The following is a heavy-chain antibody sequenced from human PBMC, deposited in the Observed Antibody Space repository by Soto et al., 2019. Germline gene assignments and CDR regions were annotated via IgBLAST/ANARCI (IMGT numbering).Heavy chain of an antibody. CDR2: IIPILGIA. V-gene: IGHV1-69*02. CDR3: ARLLVLDYYYGMAV. CDR1: GGTFSSYT. Sequence: QVQLVQSGAEVKKPGSSVKVSCKASGGTFSSYTISWVRQAPGQGLEWMGRIIPILGIANYAQKFQGRVTITADKPTSTAYMELSSLRSEDTAVYYCARLLVLDYYYGMAVWGQGTTVTVPS. D-gene: IGHD6-13*01. J-gene: IGHJ6*02.